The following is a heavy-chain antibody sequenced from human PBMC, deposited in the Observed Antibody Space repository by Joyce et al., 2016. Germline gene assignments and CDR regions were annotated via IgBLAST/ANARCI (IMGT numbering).Heavy chain of an antibody. D-gene: IGHD3-3*01. CDR3: ARLRTIFGVGWYFDL. Sequence: QVQLVQSGAEVKKPGASVKVSCKASAYTFTSYVISWVRQAPGQGLEWMGWISSYNGNTNYAQKLQGRVTMTTDTSTSTAYMELRSLRSDDTAVYYCARLRTIFGVGWYFDLWGRGTLVTVSS. V-gene: IGHV1-18*01. CDR1: AYTFTSYV. J-gene: IGHJ2*01. CDR2: ISSYNGNT.